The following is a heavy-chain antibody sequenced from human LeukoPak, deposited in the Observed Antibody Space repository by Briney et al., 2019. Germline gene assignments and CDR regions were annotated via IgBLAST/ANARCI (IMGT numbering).Heavy chain of an antibody. CDR2: ISSSSSYI. D-gene: IGHD2-15*01. V-gene: IGHV3-21*01. CDR1: RFTFSSYS. Sequence: GGSLRLSCAASRFTFSSYSMNWVRQAPGKGLEWVSSISSSSSYIYYADSVKGRFTISRDNAKKSMYLQMNSLRAEDTAVYYCARDGRLLNYNMDVWGKGTTVTVSS. J-gene: IGHJ6*03. CDR3: ARDGRLLNYNMDV.